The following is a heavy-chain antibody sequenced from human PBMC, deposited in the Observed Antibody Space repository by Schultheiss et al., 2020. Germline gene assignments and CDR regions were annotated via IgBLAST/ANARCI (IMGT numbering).Heavy chain of an antibody. D-gene: IGHD6-19*01. Sequence: SETLSLTCTVSGGSIISYYWTWIRQPPGKGLEWIGYIYYSGNTYYKPSLKSRVTISVDTSKNQFSLKLSSVTAADTAVYYCARGVAGNKYWGQGTLVTVSS. CDR3: ARGVAGNKY. CDR1: GGSIISYY. V-gene: IGHV4-59*12. CDR2: IYYSGNT. J-gene: IGHJ4*02.